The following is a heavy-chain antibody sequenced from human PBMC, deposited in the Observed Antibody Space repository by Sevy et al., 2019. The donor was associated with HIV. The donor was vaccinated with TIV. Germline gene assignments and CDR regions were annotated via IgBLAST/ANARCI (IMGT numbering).Heavy chain of an antibody. D-gene: IGHD3-9*01. J-gene: IGHJ3*02. CDR2: IRSKAYGGTT. CDR3: TRVLSYYDILTGYHDAFDI. Sequence: GGSLRLSCTASGFTFGDYAMSWFRQAPGKGLEWVGFIRSKAYGGTTEYAASVKGRFTISRDDSKSIAYLQMNSLKTEDKAVYYCTRVLSYYDILTGYHDAFDIWGQGTMVTVSS. CDR1: GFTFGDYA. V-gene: IGHV3-49*03.